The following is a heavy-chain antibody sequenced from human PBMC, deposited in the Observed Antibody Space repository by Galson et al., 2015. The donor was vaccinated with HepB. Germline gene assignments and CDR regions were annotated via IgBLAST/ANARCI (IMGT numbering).Heavy chain of an antibody. V-gene: IGHV3-23*01. CDR1: GFTFSSYV. Sequence: SLRLSCAASGFTFSSYVMSWVRQAPVKGLEWVSIIGGSGGSTYYADSVKGRFTISRDNSKNTLYLQMNNLRAEDTAVYYCATGGWGKWLVRPVDYWGQGTLVTVSS. CDR3: ATGGWGKWLVRPVDY. J-gene: IGHJ4*02. D-gene: IGHD6-19*01. CDR2: IGGSGGST.